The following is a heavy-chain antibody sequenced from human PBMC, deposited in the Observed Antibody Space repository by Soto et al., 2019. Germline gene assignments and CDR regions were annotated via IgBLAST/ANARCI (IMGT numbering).Heavy chain of an antibody. CDR2: ISTDGSYK. J-gene: IGHJ4*02. V-gene: IGHV3-30*18. CDR3: AKDQRIVGSTRGYIDY. CDR1: GFTFNMHG. Sequence: QVQLVESGGGVVQPGRSLRLSCAASGFTFNMHGMHWVRQAPGKGLEWVAVISTDGSYKYHVDSVKGRFTISRDNSNXPVYLQMNSLKTEDTAIYYCAKDQRIVGSTRGYIDYWGQGTLVTVSS. D-gene: IGHD1-26*01.